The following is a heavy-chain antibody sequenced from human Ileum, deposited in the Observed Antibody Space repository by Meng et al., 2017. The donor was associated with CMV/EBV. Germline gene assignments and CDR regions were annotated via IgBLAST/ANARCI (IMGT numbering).Heavy chain of an antibody. V-gene: IGHV3-48*04. CDR3: AKAEGQWLAYFDY. CDR1: GFTLSTYA. CDR2: ITTDSTTI. D-gene: IGHD6-19*01. J-gene: IGHJ4*02. Sequence: GESLKISCVASGFTLSTYAMNWVRQAPGKGLEWVSFITTDSTTITYADSVKGRFTISRDNARNSLYLQMNSLRAEDTAVYYCAKAEGQWLAYFDYWGQGTLVTVSS.